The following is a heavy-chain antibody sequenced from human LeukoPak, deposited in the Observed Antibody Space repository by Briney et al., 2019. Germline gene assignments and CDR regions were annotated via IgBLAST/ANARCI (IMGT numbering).Heavy chain of an antibody. Sequence: GGSLRLSCSASGFNFSYYYMSWIRQAPGKGLEWVSYISSSGSTIYYADSVKGRFTISRDNAKNSLYLQMNSLRAEDTAVYYCATSGSALSHYFDYWGQGTLVTVSS. CDR1: GFNFSYYY. V-gene: IGHV3-11*01. CDR2: ISSSGSTI. D-gene: IGHD1-26*01. J-gene: IGHJ4*02. CDR3: ATSGSALSHYFDY.